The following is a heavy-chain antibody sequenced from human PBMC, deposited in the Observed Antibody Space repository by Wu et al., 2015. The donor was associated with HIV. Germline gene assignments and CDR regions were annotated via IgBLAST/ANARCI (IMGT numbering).Heavy chain of an antibody. D-gene: IGHD2-21*01. CDR2: INPSSGVE. J-gene: IGHJ1*01. CDR1: GYTFTSYY. Sequence: QVQLVQSGAEVKKPGASVKVSCKASGYTFTSYYMHWVRQAPGQGLEWMGLINPSSGVERLAQKLQGRLTMTRDLATSTAFLDLNNLTSDDTAVYYCVRTAYCERDPCKGWVFPHWGQGTLVIVSS. V-gene: IGHV1-46*01. CDR3: VRTAYCERDPCKGWVFPH.